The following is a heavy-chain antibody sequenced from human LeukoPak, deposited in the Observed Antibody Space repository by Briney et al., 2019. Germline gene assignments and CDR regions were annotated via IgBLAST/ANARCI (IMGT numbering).Heavy chain of an antibody. V-gene: IGHV4-61*08. CDR3: ARHLRITMVTTDAFDI. CDR1: GGSISSGGYY. Sequence: SETLSLTCTVSGGSISSGGYYWSWIRQHPGKGLEWIGYIYYSGSTNYNPSLKSRVTISVDTSKNQFSLKLSSVTAADTAVYYCARHLRITMVTTDAFDIWGQGTMVTVSS. J-gene: IGHJ3*02. CDR2: IYYSGST. D-gene: IGHD3-10*01.